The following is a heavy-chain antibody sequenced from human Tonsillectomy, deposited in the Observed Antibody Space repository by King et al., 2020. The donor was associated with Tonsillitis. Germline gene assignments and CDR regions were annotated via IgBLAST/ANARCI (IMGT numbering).Heavy chain of an antibody. V-gene: IGHV1-2*02. J-gene: IGHJ3*02. CDR1: GFTLSDHD. CDR2: ITPNTGGT. Sequence: QLVQSGAEVKKPGASVKVSCKASGFTLSDHDIHWVRQAPGQGLEWMGWITPNTGGTNYEQKFQGRVTMTTDTSINTAYMELSGLTSDDTALYYCARADSVVVSAGIGLDIWGQGTMITVSS. D-gene: IGHD2-21*01. CDR3: ARADSVVVSAGIGLDI.